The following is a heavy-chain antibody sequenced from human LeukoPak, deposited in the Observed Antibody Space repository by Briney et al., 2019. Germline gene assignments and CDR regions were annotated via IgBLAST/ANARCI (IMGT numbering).Heavy chain of an antibody. CDR3: AKVIPWGGDAFDI. J-gene: IGHJ3*02. V-gene: IGHV3-30*02. CDR2: IRYDGSNK. Sequence: GGSLRLSCAASGFTFSSYGMHWVRQAPGKGLEWVTFIRYDGSNKYYADSVRGRFTISRDNSKNTLYLQMNSLRAEDTAVYYCAKVIPWGGDAFDIWGQGTMVTVSS. CDR1: GFTFSSYG. D-gene: IGHD3-16*01.